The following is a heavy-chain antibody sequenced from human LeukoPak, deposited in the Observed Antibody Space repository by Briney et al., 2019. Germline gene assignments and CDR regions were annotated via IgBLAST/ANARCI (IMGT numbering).Heavy chain of an antibody. D-gene: IGHD3-3*01. CDR1: GFTFSSYS. CDR2: ISSSSSTI. V-gene: IGHV3-48*02. Sequence: PGGSLRLSCAASGFTFSSYSMNWVRQAPGKGLEWVSYISSSSSTIYYADSVKGRFTISRDNAKNSLYLQMNSLRDEDTAVYYCARDSRGYDFWSGYYVYWGQGTLVTVPS. CDR3: ARDSRGYDFWSGYYVY. J-gene: IGHJ4*02.